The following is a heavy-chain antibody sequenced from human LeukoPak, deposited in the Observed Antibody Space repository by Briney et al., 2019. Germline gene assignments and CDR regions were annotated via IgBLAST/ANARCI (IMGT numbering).Heavy chain of an antibody. CDR3: ARVYRYNWNYRADY. V-gene: IGHV1-18*01. CDR1: GYTFTSYG. Sequence: ASVKVSCKASGYTFTSYGISWVRQAPGQGLEWMGWVSAYNGNTNYAQKLQGRVTMTTDTSTSTAYMELRSPRSDDTAVYYCARVYRYNWNYRADYWGQGTLVTVSS. CDR2: VSAYNGNT. D-gene: IGHD1-7*01. J-gene: IGHJ4*02.